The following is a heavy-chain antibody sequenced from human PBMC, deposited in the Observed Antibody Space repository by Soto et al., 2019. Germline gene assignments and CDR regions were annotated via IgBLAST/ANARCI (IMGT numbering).Heavy chain of an antibody. D-gene: IGHD1-26*01. Sequence: QVHLVQSGAEVRKPEASVEVSCKASGYTFTSYGVSWVRQAPGQGLEWMGWISIYNGNTIYAQKFQGRVTMSTHTSTNIAYMQLRSLRSDDTAVYYCAREHHYGGSSYGMDVWGQGTTVTVSS. V-gene: IGHV1-18*04. J-gene: IGHJ6*02. CDR3: AREHHYGGSSYGMDV. CDR2: ISIYNGNT. CDR1: GYTFTSYG.